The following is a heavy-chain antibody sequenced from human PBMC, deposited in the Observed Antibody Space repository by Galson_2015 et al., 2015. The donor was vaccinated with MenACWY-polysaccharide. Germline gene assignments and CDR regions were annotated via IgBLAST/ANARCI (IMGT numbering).Heavy chain of an antibody. Sequence: PLRLSCAVSGFTFKHYWMSWVRQAPGKGLEWVANIKKDGSEKYCVDSVKGRFTISRDNGRSSLYLKMNGLRAEDTAVYYCAKGHYGMDVWGQGTTVTVS. CDR2: IKKDGSEK. CDR3: AKGHYGMDV. V-gene: IGHV3-7*01. J-gene: IGHJ6*02. CDR1: GFTFKHYW.